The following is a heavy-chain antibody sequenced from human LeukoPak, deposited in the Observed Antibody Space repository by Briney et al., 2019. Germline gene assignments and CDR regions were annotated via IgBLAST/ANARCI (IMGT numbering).Heavy chain of an antibody. V-gene: IGHV3-30*02. CDR2: IQTDGRDK. CDR3: AREGGIVVIGGFAY. D-gene: IGHD2-2*01. CDR1: GIDFRASG. J-gene: IGHJ4*02. Sequence: GGSLRLSCAASGIDFRASGMHWVRQAPGMGLEWVTFIQTDGRDKYYAASVAGRFTISRDNSKNTVYLNMNNLRPDDTALYYCAREGGIVVIGGFAYWGQGTLVTVSS.